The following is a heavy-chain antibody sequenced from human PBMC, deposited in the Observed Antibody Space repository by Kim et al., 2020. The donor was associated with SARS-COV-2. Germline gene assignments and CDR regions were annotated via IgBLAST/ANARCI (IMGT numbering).Heavy chain of an antibody. Sequence: SETLSLTCTVSGGSISSSSYYWGWIRQPPGKGLEWIGSIYYSGSTYYNPSLKSRVTISVDTSKNQFSLKLSSVTAADTAVYYCVVVVAATVFDYWGQGTLVTVSS. CDR1: GGSISSSSYY. CDR3: VVVVAATVFDY. J-gene: IGHJ4*02. CDR2: IYYSGST. V-gene: IGHV4-39*01. D-gene: IGHD2-15*01.